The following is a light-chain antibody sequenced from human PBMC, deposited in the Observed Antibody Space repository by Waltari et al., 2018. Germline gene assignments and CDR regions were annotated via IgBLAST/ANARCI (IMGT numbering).Light chain of an antibody. CDR2: DVS. V-gene: IGLV2-14*01. CDR1: SSDVGGYNY. CDR3: SSYTSSSTLYV. J-gene: IGLJ1*01. Sequence: QSALTQPASVSGSPGQSITISCTGPSSDVGGYNYVSWYQQHPGKAPKLMIYDVSNRPSGVSNRFSGSKSGNTASLTISGLQVEDEADYYCSSYTSSSTLYVFGTGTKVTVL.